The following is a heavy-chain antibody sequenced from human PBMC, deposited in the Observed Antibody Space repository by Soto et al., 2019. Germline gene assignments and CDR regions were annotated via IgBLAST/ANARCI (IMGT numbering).Heavy chain of an antibody. CDR3: ARDRSSTYYYDGMDL. CDR1: GFSFSRHG. D-gene: IGHD6-19*01. J-gene: IGHJ6*02. CDR2: ISYDGSNQ. V-gene: IGHV3-30-3*01. Sequence: QVQLVESGGGVVQPGRSLRLSCAASGFSFSRHGMHWVRQAPGKGLEWVAVISYDGSNQDYADSVKGRFSISRDNSKNTVYLQMNSLRVEDAAVYYCARDRSSTYYYDGMDLWGQGTTVTVSS.